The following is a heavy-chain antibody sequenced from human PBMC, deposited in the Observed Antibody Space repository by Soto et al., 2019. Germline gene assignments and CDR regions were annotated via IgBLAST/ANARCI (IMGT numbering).Heavy chain of an antibody. Sequence: PSETLSLTCTVSGGSISTYCWSWIRQPPGKGLEWIGCVYYSGSTNYNPSLKSRVTISVDTSKNLFSLKLISVTAADTAVYYCARGADDYGDFDSWGQGTLVTVSS. V-gene: IGHV4-59*01. D-gene: IGHD4-17*01. CDR1: GGSISTYC. CDR3: ARGADDYGDFDS. CDR2: VYYSGST. J-gene: IGHJ5*01.